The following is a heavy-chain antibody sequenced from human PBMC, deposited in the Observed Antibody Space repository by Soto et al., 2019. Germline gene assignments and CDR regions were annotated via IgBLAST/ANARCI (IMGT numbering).Heavy chain of an antibody. J-gene: IGHJ6*03. V-gene: IGHV3-21*01. Sequence: PGGSLRLSCAASGFTFSSYSMNWVRQAPGKGLEWVSSISSSSSYIYYADSVKGRFTISRDNAKNSLYLQMNSLRAEDTAVYYCARAALAAANYYYYYMDVWGKGTTVTVSS. D-gene: IGHD6-13*01. CDR2: ISSSSSYI. CDR1: GFTFSSYS. CDR3: ARAALAAANYYYYYMDV.